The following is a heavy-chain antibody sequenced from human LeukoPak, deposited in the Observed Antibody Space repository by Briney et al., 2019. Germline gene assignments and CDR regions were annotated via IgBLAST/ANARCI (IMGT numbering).Heavy chain of an antibody. CDR1: GGSISNYYY. J-gene: IGHJ4*02. CDR3: TRIMGYSYGRIDY. V-gene: IGHV4-39*01. D-gene: IGHD5-18*01. CDR2: MYYSGST. Sequence: PSETLSLTCPVSGGSISNYYYWTWIRQPPGKGLEWIGSMYYSGSTYYNPSLKSRVTISVDTSINQFSLRLSSVTAADTAVYFCTRIMGYSYGRIDYWGQGTLVTVSS.